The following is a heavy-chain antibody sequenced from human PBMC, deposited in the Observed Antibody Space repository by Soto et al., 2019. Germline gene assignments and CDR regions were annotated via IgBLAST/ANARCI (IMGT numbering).Heavy chain of an antibody. CDR1: RYIFTNSG. Sequence: QVQLVQSGVEVREHVASVKVSGKDVRYIFTNSGVSWVRQSTGQGLEWMGWITTYNGNTEYAQKFQGRVTMTTDASKSTAYMERGSLRSDDKAIYYCARAVTGYGMDVWGQGTAVTVSS. CDR2: ITTYNGNT. D-gene: IGHD2-21*02. V-gene: IGHV1-18*01. CDR3: ARAVTGYGMDV. J-gene: IGHJ6*02.